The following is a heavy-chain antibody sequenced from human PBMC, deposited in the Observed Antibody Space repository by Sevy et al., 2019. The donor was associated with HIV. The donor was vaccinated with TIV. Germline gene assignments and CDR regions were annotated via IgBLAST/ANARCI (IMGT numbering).Heavy chain of an antibody. Sequence: GGSLRLSCAASGFTFSSYGMHWVRQAPGKGLEWVAVISYDGSNKYYADSVKGRFTISRDNSKNTLYLQMNSLRAEDTAVYYCAKALGVGVGDTRGFYYYYGMDVWGQGTTVTVSS. J-gene: IGHJ6*02. D-gene: IGHD1-26*01. V-gene: IGHV3-30*18. CDR3: AKALGVGVGDTRGFYYYYGMDV. CDR2: ISYDGSNK. CDR1: GFTFSSYG.